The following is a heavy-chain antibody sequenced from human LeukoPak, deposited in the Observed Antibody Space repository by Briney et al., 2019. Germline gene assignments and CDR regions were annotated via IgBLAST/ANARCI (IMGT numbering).Heavy chain of an antibody. CDR2: ISGGGDTI. D-gene: IGHD3-16*01. V-gene: IGHV3-48*03. CDR1: GFTFSSYE. Sequence: GGSLRLSCAASGFTFSSYEMNWVRQAPGKGLEWVSYISGGGDTIYYADSVKGRFTISRDNAKNSLYLQMNSLRAEDTAVYYCARDASFGGRGNDYWGQGTLVTVSS. J-gene: IGHJ4*02. CDR3: ARDASFGGRGNDY.